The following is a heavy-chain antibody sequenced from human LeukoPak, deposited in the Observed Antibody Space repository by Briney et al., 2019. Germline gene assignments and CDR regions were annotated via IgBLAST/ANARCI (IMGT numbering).Heavy chain of an antibody. J-gene: IGHJ5*02. Sequence: SETLSLTCAVSGGSIRNDYWSWIRQPPGKGLEWIAYINYSGSTNYNPSLESRVTISVETSKNLFSLKFTFVTAADTAVYYCARHRPGERRFDPWGQGTLVTVSS. CDR3: ARHRPGERRFDP. V-gene: IGHV4-59*08. CDR1: GGSIRNDY. CDR2: INYSGST. D-gene: IGHD3-16*01.